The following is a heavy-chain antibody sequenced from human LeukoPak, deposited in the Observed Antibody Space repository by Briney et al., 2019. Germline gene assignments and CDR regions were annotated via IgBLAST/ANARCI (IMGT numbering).Heavy chain of an antibody. J-gene: IGHJ6*03. V-gene: IGHV3-20*04. CDR1: GFTFDDYT. CDR2: INWNGGST. D-gene: IGHD4-11*01. Sequence: GGSLRPSCAASGFTFDDYTMSWVRQAPGKGLEWVSGINWNGGSTGYVDSVKGRFTISRDNSKNTLALQMNSLTAEDTAVYYCARDGYSNYFYIDVWGKGTTVTVSS. CDR3: ARDGYSNYFYIDV.